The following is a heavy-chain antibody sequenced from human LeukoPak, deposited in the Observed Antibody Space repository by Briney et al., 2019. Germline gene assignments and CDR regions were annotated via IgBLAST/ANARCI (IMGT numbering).Heavy chain of an antibody. J-gene: IGHJ6*02. CDR3: ARLGYCSGGSCYSIIDYYYYGMDV. D-gene: IGHD2-15*01. CDR1: GGTFSSYA. Sequence: GASVKVSCKASGGTFSSYAISWVRQAPGQGLEWMGRIIPILGTANYAQKFQGRVTITADKSTSTAYMELSSLRSEDTAVYYCARLGYCSGGSCYSIIDYYYYGMDVWGQGTTVTVSS. V-gene: IGHV1-69*04. CDR2: IIPILGTA.